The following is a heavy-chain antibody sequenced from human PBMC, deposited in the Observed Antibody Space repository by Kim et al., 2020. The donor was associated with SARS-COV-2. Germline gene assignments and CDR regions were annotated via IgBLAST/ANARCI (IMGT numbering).Heavy chain of an antibody. V-gene: IGHV3-48*02. Sequence: YAAAVKGRFPIARDNAQNSLYLQMNSLRDEDTAVYYCARLMTTVTKAFDYWGQGTLVTVSS. J-gene: IGHJ4*02. D-gene: IGHD4-17*01. CDR3: ARLMTTVTKAFDY.